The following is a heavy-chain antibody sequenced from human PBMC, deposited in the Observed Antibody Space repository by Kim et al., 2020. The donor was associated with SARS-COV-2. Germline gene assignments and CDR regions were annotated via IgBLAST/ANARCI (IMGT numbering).Heavy chain of an antibody. CDR1: GYTFTSYD. V-gene: IGHV1-8*01. CDR3: ARGGSFAIVDYYYGMDV. Sequence: ASVKVSCKASGYTFTSYDINWVRQATGQGLEWMGWMNPNSGNTGYAQKFQGRVTMTRNTSISTAYMELSSLRSEDTAVYYCARGGSFAIVDYYYGMDVWGQGTTVTVSS. J-gene: IGHJ6*02. CDR2: MNPNSGNT. D-gene: IGHD2-2*02.